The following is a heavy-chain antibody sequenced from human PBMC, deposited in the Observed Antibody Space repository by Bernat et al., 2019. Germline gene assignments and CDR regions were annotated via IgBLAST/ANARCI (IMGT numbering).Heavy chain of an antibody. CDR2: ISRISSHI. CDR1: GFTFSDFS. CDR3: AGDPADSLTRNWFDP. J-gene: IGHJ5*02. V-gene: IGHV3-21*05. Sequence: EVQLVESGGGVVRPGGSLRLSCAASGFTFSDFSMNWVRQAPGKGLEWLSYISRISSHIYYADSVKGRFTISRDNAKSTLYLQMNSLRADDTAVYYCAGDPADSLTRNWFDPWGQGTLVTVSS. D-gene: IGHD4-4*01.